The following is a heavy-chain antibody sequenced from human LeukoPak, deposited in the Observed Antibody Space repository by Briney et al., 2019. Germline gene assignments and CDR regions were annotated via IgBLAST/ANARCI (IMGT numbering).Heavy chain of an antibody. CDR3: ARVGGYSGYHDY. J-gene: IGHJ4*02. CDR2: INPNSGGT. D-gene: IGHD5-12*01. CDR1: GYTFTSYD. V-gene: IGHV1-2*02. Sequence: GASVKVSCKASGYTFTSYDINWVRQATGQGLEWMGWINPNSGGTNYAQKFQGRVTMTRDTSISTAYMELSRLRSDDTAVYYCARVGGYSGYHDYWGQGTLVTVSS.